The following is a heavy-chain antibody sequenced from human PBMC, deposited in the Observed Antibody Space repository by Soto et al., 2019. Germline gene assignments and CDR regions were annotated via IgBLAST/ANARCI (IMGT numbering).Heavy chain of an antibody. CDR1: GYTLTELS. CDR2: FDPEDGET. J-gene: IGHJ4*02. V-gene: IGHV1-24*01. D-gene: IGHD2-15*01. Sequence: ASVKVSCKVSGYTLTELSMHWVRQAPGKGLEWMGGFDPEDGETIYAQKFQGRVTMTEDTSTDTAYMELSSLRSEDTAVYYCATDLGYCSGGSCYYSRNFDYWGQGTLVTVYS. CDR3: ATDLGYCSGGSCYYSRNFDY.